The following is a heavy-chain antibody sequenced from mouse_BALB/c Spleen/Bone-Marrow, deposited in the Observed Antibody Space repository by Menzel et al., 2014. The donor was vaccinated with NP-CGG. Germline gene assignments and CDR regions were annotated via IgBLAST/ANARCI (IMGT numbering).Heavy chain of an antibody. CDR1: GFTFSSYA. V-gene: IGHV5-6-5*01. CDR3: ASIYFYGSSYYAMDY. D-gene: IGHD1-1*01. CDR2: ISSGGST. J-gene: IGHJ4*01. Sequence: VQLKQSGGGLVKPGGSLKLSCAASGFTFSSYAMSWVRQTPEKRLEWVASISSGGSTYYPDSVRGRFTISRDNARNILYLQMSSLRSEDTAMYYCASIYFYGSSYYAMDYWGQGTSVTVSS.